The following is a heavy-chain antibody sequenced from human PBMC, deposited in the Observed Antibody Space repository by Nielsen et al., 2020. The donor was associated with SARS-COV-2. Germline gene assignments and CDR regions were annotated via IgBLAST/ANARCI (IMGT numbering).Heavy chain of an antibody. Sequence: ASVKVSCKASGYTFTGYYMHWVRQAPGQGLEWMGWINPNSGGTNYAQKFQGRVTMTRDTSISTAYMELSRLRSDDTAVYYCAKDVGIAARYYYGMDVWGQGTTVTVSS. CDR3: AKDVGIAARYYYGMDV. CDR2: INPNSGGT. V-gene: IGHV1-2*02. J-gene: IGHJ6*02. CDR1: GYTFTGYY. D-gene: IGHD6-6*01.